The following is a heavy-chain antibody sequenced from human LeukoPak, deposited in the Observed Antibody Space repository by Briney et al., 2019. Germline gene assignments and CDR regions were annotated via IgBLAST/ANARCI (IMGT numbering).Heavy chain of an antibody. CDR2: IYSGGST. D-gene: IGHD5-24*01. CDR1: GFTVSSNY. J-gene: IGHJ3*02. V-gene: IGHV3-53*01. CDR3: ARGSRDGNGDAFDI. Sequence: GGSLRLSCAASGFTVSSNYMSWVRQAPGKGLEWVSVIYSGGSTYYADSVKGRFTISRDNSKNTLYLQMNSLRAEDTAVYYCARGSRDGNGDAFDIWGQGTMVTVSS.